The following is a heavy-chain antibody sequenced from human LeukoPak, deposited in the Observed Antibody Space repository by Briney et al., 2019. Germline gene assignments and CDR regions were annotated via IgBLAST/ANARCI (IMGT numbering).Heavy chain of an antibody. Sequence: GASVKVSCKASGYTFSSYAISWVRQAPGQGLEWMGGIIPIFGTANYAQKFQGRVTITADESTSTAYMELSSLRSEDTAVYYCARGYCSSTSCYTHFDYWGQGTLVTVSS. CDR2: IIPIFGTA. CDR1: GYTFSSYA. CDR3: ARGYCSSTSCYTHFDY. D-gene: IGHD2-2*02. V-gene: IGHV1-69*13. J-gene: IGHJ4*02.